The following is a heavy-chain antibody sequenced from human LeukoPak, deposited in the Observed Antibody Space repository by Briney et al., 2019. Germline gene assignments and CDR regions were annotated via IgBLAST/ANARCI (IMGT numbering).Heavy chain of an antibody. J-gene: IGHJ4*02. V-gene: IGHV3-21*01. CDR2: ISSSSSYI. Sequence: GGSLRLSCAASGFTFSIYSMNWVRQAPGKGLEWVSSISSSSSYIYYADSVKGRFTISRDNAKNSLYLQMNSLRAEDTAVYYCARENHSGFECYFDYWGQGTLVTVSS. CDR1: GFTFSIYS. D-gene: IGHD3-10*01. CDR3: ARENHSGFECYFDY.